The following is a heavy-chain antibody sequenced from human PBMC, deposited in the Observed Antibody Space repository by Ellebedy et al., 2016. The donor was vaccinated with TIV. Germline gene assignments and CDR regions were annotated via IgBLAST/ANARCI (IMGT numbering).Heavy chain of an antibody. D-gene: IGHD3-10*01. Sequence: SGPTLVXPPHPLTLPCNFSGISLTPSAADLAGIRQTPGEALEWVALLYSNDQKRFNPSMRNRLTVTKDTSKNQVSLTLTNMSPADTATYYCAQRAWGSVLEYWGQGILVTV. CDR1: GISLTPSAAD. CDR3: AQRAWGSVLEY. V-gene: IGHV2-5*01. J-gene: IGHJ4*02. CDR2: LYSNDQK.